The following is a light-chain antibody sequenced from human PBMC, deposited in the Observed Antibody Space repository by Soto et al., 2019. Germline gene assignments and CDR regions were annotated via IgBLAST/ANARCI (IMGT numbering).Light chain of an antibody. CDR1: QSVTRSF. CDR3: HQYGSSPQA. CDR2: GAS. J-gene: IGKJ3*01. Sequence: EIVLTQSPGTLSLSPGERVSLSCRASQSVTRSFLAWYQQKPGQAPRLLIYGASSRATGIPDRFSGSGSGTDFTLIISSLEPEDFAVDYCHQYGSSPQAFGPGTKVDIK. V-gene: IGKV3-20*01.